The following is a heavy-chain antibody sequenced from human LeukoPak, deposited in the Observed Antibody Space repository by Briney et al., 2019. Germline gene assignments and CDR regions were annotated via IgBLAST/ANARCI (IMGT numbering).Heavy chain of an antibody. V-gene: IGHV3-15*01. D-gene: IGHD3-10*01. CDR3: YLWFGGPLY. Sequence: GGSLRLSCAASGFIFSNAWMNWARQAPGKGLEWVGRIKSEVDGGATDYAAPVKGRFTILRDDSKKTLYLQMNNMKSEDTAVYYCYLWFGGPLYWGQGTLVTVSS. CDR1: GFIFSNAW. CDR2: IKSEVDGGAT. J-gene: IGHJ4*02.